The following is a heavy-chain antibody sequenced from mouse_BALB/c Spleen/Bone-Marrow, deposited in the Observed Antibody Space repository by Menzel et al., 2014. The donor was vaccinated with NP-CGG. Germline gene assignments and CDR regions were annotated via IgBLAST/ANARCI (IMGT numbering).Heavy chain of an antibody. CDR1: GFDFSRYW. V-gene: IGHV4-1*02. Sequence: EVKLQESGGGLAQPGGSLKLSCAASGFDFSRYWMTWVRQAPGKGLEWIGEINPDSSTINYTPSLKDKFIISRDNAKNTLYLQMNKVRSEDTALYYCAKNYYYGYVAYWGQRTLVTVSA. J-gene: IGHJ3*01. D-gene: IGHD1-2*01. CDR3: AKNYYYGYVAY. CDR2: INPDSSTI.